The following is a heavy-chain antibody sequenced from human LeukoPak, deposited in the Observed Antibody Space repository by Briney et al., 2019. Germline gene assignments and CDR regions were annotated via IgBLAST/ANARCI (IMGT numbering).Heavy chain of an antibody. CDR2: ISYDGSNK. CDR1: GFTFISYG. V-gene: IGHV3-30*18. J-gene: IGHJ6*02. Sequence: PGGSLRLSCAASGFTFISYGMHGVRQGPGKGLEWVAVISYDGSNKYYADSVKGRFTVSRDNSKNTLYLQMNSLRDEDTAVYYCAKGGTSPTYYYGMDVWGQGTTVTVSS. D-gene: IGHD2-2*01. CDR3: AKGGTSPTYYYGMDV.